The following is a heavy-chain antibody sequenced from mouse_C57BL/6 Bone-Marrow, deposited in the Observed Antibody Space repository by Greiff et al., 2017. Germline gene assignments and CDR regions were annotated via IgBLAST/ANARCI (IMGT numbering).Heavy chain of an antibody. D-gene: IGHD4-1*01. Sequence: QVQLQQSGPELVKPGASVKISCKASGYAFSSSWMNWVKQRPGKGLEWIGRIYPGDGDTNYNGKFKGKATLTADKSSSTAYMQLSSLTSEDSAVSFCAPITLGEAPHWGQSTTLTLSS. J-gene: IGHJ2*01. CDR2: IYPGDGDT. V-gene: IGHV1-82*01. CDR3: APITLGEAPH. CDR1: GYAFSSSW.